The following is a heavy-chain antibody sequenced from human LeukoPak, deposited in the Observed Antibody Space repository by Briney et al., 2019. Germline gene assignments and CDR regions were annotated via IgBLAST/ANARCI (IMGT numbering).Heavy chain of an antibody. Sequence: PSETLSLTCTVSGGSINSRSYYWGWIRQPPGKGLEWIGSIYYSGSTYYNPSLKSRVTISVDTSKNQFSLKLSSVTAADTAVYYCARHEALHLSSTSSRHRGAWDYWGQGTLVTVSS. CDR1: GGSINSRSYY. CDR2: IYYSGST. D-gene: IGHD2-2*01. V-gene: IGHV4-39*01. J-gene: IGHJ4*02. CDR3: ARHEALHLSSTSSRHRGAWDY.